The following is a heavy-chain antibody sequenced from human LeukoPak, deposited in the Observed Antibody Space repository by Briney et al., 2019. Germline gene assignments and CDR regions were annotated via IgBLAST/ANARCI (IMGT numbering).Heavy chain of an antibody. CDR3: ARAPTPDYYGSGSSRYMDV. J-gene: IGHJ6*03. CDR2: ISFDGSSK. D-gene: IGHD3-10*01. V-gene: IGHV3-30*03. CDR1: GFTFSSYG. Sequence: GGSLRLSCAVSGFTFSSYGMHWVRQAPGKGLEWVAVISFDGSSKYYAHSVKGRFTISRDSSKNTLFLQMNSLRPEDTAVYYCARAPTPDYYGSGSSRYMDVWGKGTTVTVSS.